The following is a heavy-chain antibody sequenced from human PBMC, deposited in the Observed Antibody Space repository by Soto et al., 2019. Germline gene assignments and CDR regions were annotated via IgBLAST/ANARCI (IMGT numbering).Heavy chain of an antibody. D-gene: IGHD2-2*01. CDR2: INHSGST. J-gene: IGHJ6*02. CDR1: VGSFSGYY. Sequence: QVQLQQWGAGLLKPSETLSLTCAVYVGSFSGYYWTWIRQPPGKGLEWIGEINHSGSTKYNPALKSRVTISVDTSKNQFSLNVRSVTAADTAVYYCARRVSPAATDGYYYGMDLWGQGTTVTVSS. V-gene: IGHV4-34*01. CDR3: ARRVSPAATDGYYYGMDL.